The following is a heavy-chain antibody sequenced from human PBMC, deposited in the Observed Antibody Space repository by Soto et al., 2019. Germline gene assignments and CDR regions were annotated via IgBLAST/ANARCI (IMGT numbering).Heavy chain of an antibody. D-gene: IGHD3-3*01. Sequence: SVKVSCKASGGTFSSYAISWVRQAPGQGLEWMGGIIPIFGTANYAQKFQGRVTITADKSTSTAYMELSSLRSEDTAVYYCASPHDFWSGYPNLYYYYYGMDVWGQGTTVTVSS. CDR3: ASPHDFWSGYPNLYYYYYGMDV. V-gene: IGHV1-69*06. CDR1: GGTFSSYA. J-gene: IGHJ6*02. CDR2: IIPIFGTA.